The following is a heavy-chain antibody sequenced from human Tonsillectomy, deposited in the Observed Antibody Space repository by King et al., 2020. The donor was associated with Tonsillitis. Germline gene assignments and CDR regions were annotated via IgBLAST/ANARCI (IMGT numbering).Heavy chain of an antibody. D-gene: IGHD4-17*01. Sequence: VQLVESGGGLVQPGGSLKLSCAASGFTFSGSAMHWVRQASGKGLEWVGRIRSKANNYATAYAASVKGRFTISRDDSKNTAYLQMNSLKTEDTAVYYCTRVAAPEYGDYGEYWGQGTLVTV. V-gene: IGHV3-73*02. CDR2: IRSKANNYAT. CDR3: TRVAAPEYGDYGEY. J-gene: IGHJ4*02. CDR1: GFTFSGSA.